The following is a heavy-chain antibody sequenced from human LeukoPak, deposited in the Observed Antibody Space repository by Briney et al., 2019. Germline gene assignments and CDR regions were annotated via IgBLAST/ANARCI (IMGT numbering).Heavy chain of an antibody. CDR2: ISPSATTI. J-gene: IGHJ4*02. D-gene: IGHD3-22*01. CDR1: AFTFSGYS. V-gene: IGHV3-48*01. CDR3: ARDRYYDSSGNIDY. Sequence: GGSLRLSCAASAFTFSGYSMNWVRQAPGKGLEWVSYISPSATTIYYADSVKGRFTISRDNSKNTLYLQMNSLRAEDTAVYYCARDRYYDSSGNIDYWGQGTLVTVSS.